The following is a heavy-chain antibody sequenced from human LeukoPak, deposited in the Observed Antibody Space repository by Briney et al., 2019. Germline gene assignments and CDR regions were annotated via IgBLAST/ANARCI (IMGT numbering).Heavy chain of an antibody. Sequence: GGSLRLSCAASGFTVSSNYMSWVRQAPGKGLEWVSVIYSGGSTYYADSVKGRFTISRDNSKNTLYLQMNSLRAEDTAVYYCARDLDDSSGYQPDYWGRGTLVTVSS. V-gene: IGHV3-53*01. CDR3: ARDLDDSSGYQPDY. CDR1: GFTVSSNY. CDR2: IYSGGST. J-gene: IGHJ4*02. D-gene: IGHD3-22*01.